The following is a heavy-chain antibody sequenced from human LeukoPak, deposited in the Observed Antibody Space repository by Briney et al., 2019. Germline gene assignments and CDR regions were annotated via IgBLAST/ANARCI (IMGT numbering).Heavy chain of an antibody. CDR3: ARLLPGDYYYMDV. Sequence: PSETLSLTCTVSGGSISSYYWSWIRQPPGKGLEWIGYIYYSGSTNHNPSLKSRVTISVDTSKNQFSLKLSSVTAADTAVYYCARLLPGDYYYMDVWGKGTTVTVSS. CDR1: GGSISSYY. J-gene: IGHJ6*03. V-gene: IGHV4-59*01. CDR2: IYYSGST. D-gene: IGHD3-22*01.